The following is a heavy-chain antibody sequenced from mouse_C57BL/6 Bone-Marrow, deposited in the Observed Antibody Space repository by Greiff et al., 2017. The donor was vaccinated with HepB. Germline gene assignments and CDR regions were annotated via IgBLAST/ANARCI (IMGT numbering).Heavy chain of an antibody. CDR1: GYTFTSYW. Sequence: QVQLQQPGAELVRPGSSVKLSCKASGYTFTSYWMHWVKQRPIQGLEWIGNIDPSDSETHYNQKFKDKATLTVDKSSSTAYMQLSSLTSEDSAVYYCAREEGWLLCAYWGQGTLVTVSA. CDR2: IDPSDSET. V-gene: IGHV1-52*01. CDR3: AREEGWLLCAY. J-gene: IGHJ3*01. D-gene: IGHD2-3*01.